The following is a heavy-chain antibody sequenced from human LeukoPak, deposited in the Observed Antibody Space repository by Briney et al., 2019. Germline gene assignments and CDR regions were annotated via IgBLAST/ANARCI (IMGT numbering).Heavy chain of an antibody. CDR3: ARDDPNSGYDFDY. V-gene: IGHV1-18*01. Sequence: ASVKVSCKASGYTFSKFDIGWLRQAPGQGPEWMGWINVYNGNTNYAQKLQGRVTMTTDTSTSTAYLELRSLRSDDTAVYYCARDDPNSGYDFDYWGQGTLVTVSS. J-gene: IGHJ4*02. CDR1: GYTFSKFD. D-gene: IGHD5-12*01. CDR2: INVYNGNT.